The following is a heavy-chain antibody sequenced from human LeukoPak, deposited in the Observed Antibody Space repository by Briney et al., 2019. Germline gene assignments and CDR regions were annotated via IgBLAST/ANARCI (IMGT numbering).Heavy chain of an antibody. V-gene: IGHV1-18*01. CDR2: ISTYNGNT. J-gene: IGHJ4*02. CDR3: ARDSRYDEGY. CDR1: GYTFTSYG. Sequence: ASVKVSCKASGYTFTSYGISWVRQAPGQGLEWMGWISTYNGNTNYAQKFQGRVTMTTDTSTRPAYMELRSLRSDDTAVYYCARDSRYDEGYWGQGTLVTVSS. D-gene: IGHD5-12*01.